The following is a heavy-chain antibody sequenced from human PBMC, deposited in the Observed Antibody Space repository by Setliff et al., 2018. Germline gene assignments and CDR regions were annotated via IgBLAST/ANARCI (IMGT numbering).Heavy chain of an antibody. J-gene: IGHJ4*02. Sequence: PGGSLRLSCAASGFTFDDYGMSWVRQAPGKGLEWVSGINWNGGSTIYYADSVKGRFTISRDNAKNSLYLQMNSLRAEDTAVYYCARAQAAYNWNYYVLGYWGQGTLVTVSS. V-gene: IGHV3-20*04. CDR3: ARAQAAYNWNYYVLGY. CDR2: INWNGGSTI. CDR1: GFTFDDYG. D-gene: IGHD1-7*01.